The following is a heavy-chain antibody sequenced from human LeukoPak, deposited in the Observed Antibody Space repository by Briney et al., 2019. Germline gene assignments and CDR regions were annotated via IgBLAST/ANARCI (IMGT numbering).Heavy chain of an antibody. V-gene: IGHV1-2*02. D-gene: IGHD3-10*01. CDR3: ARDRVPYYYYYGMDV. CDR2: INPNSGGT. CDR1: GYTFTGYY. Sequence: ASVKVSCKASGYTFTGYYMHWVRQAPGQGLEWMGWINPNSGGTNYAQKFQGRVTMTRDTSISTAYMELNRLRSDDTAVYYCARDRVPYYYYYGMDVWGQGTTVTVSS. J-gene: IGHJ6*02.